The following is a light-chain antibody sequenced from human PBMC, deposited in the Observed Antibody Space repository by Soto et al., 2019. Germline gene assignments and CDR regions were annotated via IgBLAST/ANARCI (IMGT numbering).Light chain of an antibody. Sequence: EIVMTQSPATLSVSPGERATLSCRASQSVGSNLAWYQQRPGQAPRLLIFGASTRATSIPARFSGSGSGTEFALFISSLQSEDFAIYYCQQYNNWPRTFGQGTKLEIK. CDR1: QSVGSN. CDR2: GAS. V-gene: IGKV3-15*01. J-gene: IGKJ2*01. CDR3: QQYNNWPRT.